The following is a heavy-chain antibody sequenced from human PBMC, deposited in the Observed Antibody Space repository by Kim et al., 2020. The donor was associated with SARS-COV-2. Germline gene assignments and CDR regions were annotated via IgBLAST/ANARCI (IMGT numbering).Heavy chain of an antibody. Sequence: GGSLRLSCAASGFTFSNYWMRWVRQAPGKGLEWVANMNQDGSERYYVDSVKGRFTISRDNARNSLYLQMNSLRVEDTAVYYCVTDFKFSYNLSWYTASDMWGQGTRVSVPS. J-gene: IGHJ6*02. CDR3: VTDFKFSYNLSWYTASDM. CDR1: GFTFSNYW. CDR2: MNQDGSER. D-gene: IGHD1-1*01. V-gene: IGHV3-7*01.